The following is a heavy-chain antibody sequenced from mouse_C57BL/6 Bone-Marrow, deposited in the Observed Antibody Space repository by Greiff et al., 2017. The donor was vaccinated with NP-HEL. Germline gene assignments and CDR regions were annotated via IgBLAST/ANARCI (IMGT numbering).Heavy chain of an antibody. Sequence: VKLQQSGAELVKPGASVKMSCKASGYTFTSYWITWVKQRPGQGLEWIGDIYPGSGSTNYNEKFKSKATLTVDTSSSTAYMQLSSLTSEDSAVYYCARGRIYYDYCLDYWGQGTTLTVSS. CDR1: GYTFTSYW. J-gene: IGHJ2*01. CDR3: ARGRIYYDYCLDY. CDR2: IYPGSGST. V-gene: IGHV1-55*01. D-gene: IGHD2-4*01.